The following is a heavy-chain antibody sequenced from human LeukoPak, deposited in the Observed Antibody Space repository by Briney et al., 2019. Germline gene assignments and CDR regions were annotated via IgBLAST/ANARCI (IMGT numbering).Heavy chain of an antibody. CDR2: INHSGST. J-gene: IGHJ4*02. CDR1: GYSISSGYF. V-gene: IGHV4-38-2*02. D-gene: IGHD3-22*01. CDR3: ATYYYDSSGPSSPY. Sequence: PSETLSLTCTVSGYSISSGYFWSWIRQPPGKGLEWIGEINHSGSTNYNPSLKSRVTISVHPSKTQFSLKLSSVTAADTAVYYCATYYYDSSGPSSPYWGQGTLVTVSS.